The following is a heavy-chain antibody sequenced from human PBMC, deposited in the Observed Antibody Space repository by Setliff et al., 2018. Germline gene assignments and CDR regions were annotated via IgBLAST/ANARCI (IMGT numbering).Heavy chain of an antibody. D-gene: IGHD1-1*01. CDR3: AREEVERAYAFDI. CDR1: GYTFTSYG. CDR2: ISAYNGNT. J-gene: IGHJ3*02. Sequence: GASVKVSCKASGYTFTSYGISWVRQAPGQGLEWMGWISAYNGNTNYAQKLQGRVTITTDESTSTAYMELSSLRSEDTAVYYCAREEVERAYAFDIWGQGTMVTVSS. V-gene: IGHV1-18*01.